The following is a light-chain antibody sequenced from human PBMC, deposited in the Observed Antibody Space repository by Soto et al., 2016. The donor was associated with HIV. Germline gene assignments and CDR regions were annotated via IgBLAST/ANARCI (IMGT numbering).Light chain of an antibody. V-gene: IGKV1-9*01. CDR3: QXVHSYPLT. Sequence: DIQLTQSPSSLSASVGDRVTITCRASQGIATYLAWSQQKPGKAPQLLIYGASTLQSGVPSRFSGSGSGTEFTLTISSLQPEDSATYFXQXVHSYPLTFGGGTKVEIK. CDR2: GAS. CDR1: QGIATY. J-gene: IGKJ4*01.